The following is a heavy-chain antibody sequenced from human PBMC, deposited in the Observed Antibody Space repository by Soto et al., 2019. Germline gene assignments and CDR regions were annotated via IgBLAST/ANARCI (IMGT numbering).Heavy chain of an antibody. V-gene: IGHV3-30-3*01. Sequence: QPGRSLSLSCAASGFTFSRYSMHWVRQPPGKGLEWVAVISSDVTKKYYADSVKGRFTISRDNSKKTVHVEMNSLRAEDTAVYYCAREGYNGNYYFDFWGQGTLVTVSS. D-gene: IGHD1-7*01. J-gene: IGHJ4*02. CDR1: GFTFSRYS. CDR3: AREGYNGNYYFDF. CDR2: ISSDVTKK.